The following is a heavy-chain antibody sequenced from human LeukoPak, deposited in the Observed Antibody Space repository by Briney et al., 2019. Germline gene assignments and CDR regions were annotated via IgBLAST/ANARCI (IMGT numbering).Heavy chain of an antibody. J-gene: IGHJ4*02. CDR1: GFTFSSYG. Sequence: GGSLRLSCAASGFTFSSYGMHWVRQAPGKGLEWVAVIWYDGSNKNYADSVKGRFTISRDNSKNTLYLQMNNLRAEDTAVYYCARDSDRSFDYWGQGTLVIVSS. V-gene: IGHV3-33*01. CDR3: ARDSDRSFDY. CDR2: IWYDGSNK.